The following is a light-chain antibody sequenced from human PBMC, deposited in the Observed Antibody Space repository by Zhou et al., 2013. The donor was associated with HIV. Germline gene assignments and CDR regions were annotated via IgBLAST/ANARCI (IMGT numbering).Light chain of an antibody. Sequence: EIVLTQSPGTLSLSPGERATLSCRTSQSVSNNYLAWYQHKPGQAPRLLIYGASSRATGIPDRFSGSGSGTDFTLTISRLEPEDFAVYYCQQYGSPPYAFGQG. J-gene: IGKJ2*01. V-gene: IGKV3-20*01. CDR3: QQYGSPPYA. CDR1: QSVSNNY. CDR2: GAS.